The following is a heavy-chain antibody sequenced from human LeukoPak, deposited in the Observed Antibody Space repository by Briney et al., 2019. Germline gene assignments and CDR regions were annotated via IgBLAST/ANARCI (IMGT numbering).Heavy chain of an antibody. CDR3: ARGGGSCSPTSCFNNYFDY. V-gene: IGHV3-21*01. CDR1: GFTFSSYR. Sequence: GGSLRLSCAASGFTFSSYRMNWVRQAPGKGLEWVSSISSSGTYIYYADSMKDRLTISRDNAKNSLYLQVSSLRAEDTAVYYCARGGGSCSPTSCFNNYFDYWDHGTLVTVSS. J-gene: IGHJ4*01. CDR2: ISSSGTYI. D-gene: IGHD2-2*01.